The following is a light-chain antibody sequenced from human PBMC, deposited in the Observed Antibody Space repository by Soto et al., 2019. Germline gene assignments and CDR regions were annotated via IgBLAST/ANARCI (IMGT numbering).Light chain of an antibody. CDR3: QQYNDWLTWA. Sequence: IVMTQSPATLSVSPGERATLSCRASQSVSNNLAWYQQQPGQAPRLLIFGASTRATGVPARFSGSGSGTEFTLTISSLQSEDAALYYCQQYNDWLTWAFGQGTKVEIK. J-gene: IGKJ1*01. CDR1: QSVSNN. CDR2: GAS. V-gene: IGKV3-15*01.